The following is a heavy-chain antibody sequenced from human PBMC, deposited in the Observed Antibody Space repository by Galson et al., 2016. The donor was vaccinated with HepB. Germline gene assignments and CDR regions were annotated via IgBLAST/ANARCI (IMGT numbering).Heavy chain of an antibody. V-gene: IGHV2-5*02. D-gene: IGHD3-10*01. J-gene: IGHJ6*02. CDR1: GFSLNTGGVN. CDR2: VFWDDNE. Sequence: PALVKPTQTLTLTCTFSGFSLNTGGVNLGWVRQPPGKALEWLALVFWDDNEHYNPSLKRRLSITKDTSNSRVVLTMTNMDPMDTATYFCAHGLYGPPQFYYFGLDIWGQGATVIVSS. CDR3: AHGLYGPPQFYYFGLDI.